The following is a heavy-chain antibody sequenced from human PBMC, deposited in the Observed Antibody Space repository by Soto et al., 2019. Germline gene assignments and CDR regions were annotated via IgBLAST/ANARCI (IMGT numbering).Heavy chain of an antibody. CDR1: GYTFTSHY. J-gene: IGHJ4*02. CDR3: ARQIYDSDTGPNFQYYFDS. CDR2: INPSGGGT. Sequence: ASVKVSCKASGYTFTSHYIHWVRQAPGQGLEWMGIINPSGGGTSYAQKFQGRVTMTRDTSTSTVYMELSSLRSEDTAVYYCARQIYDSDTGPNFQYYFDSWGQGTPVTVSS. D-gene: IGHD3-22*01. V-gene: IGHV1-46*01.